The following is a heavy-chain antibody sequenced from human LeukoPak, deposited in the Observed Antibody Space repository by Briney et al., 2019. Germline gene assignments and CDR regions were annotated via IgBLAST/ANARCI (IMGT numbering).Heavy chain of an antibody. CDR3: TDILRL. J-gene: IGHJ4*02. D-gene: IGHD3-9*01. V-gene: IGHV3-30*09. Sequence: PGGSLRLSCTVSGFIFSNYPMHWVRQAPGKELEWVAVVSNDGNKTNYAQSVRGRFGISRDNSKNMMYLQMSSLRPEDTAMYFCTDILRLWGQGSLVTVSA. CDR2: VSNDGNKT. CDR1: GFIFSNYP.